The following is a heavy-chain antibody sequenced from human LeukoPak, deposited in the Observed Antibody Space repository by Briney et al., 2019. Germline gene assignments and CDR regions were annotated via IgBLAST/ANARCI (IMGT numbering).Heavy chain of an antibody. CDR3: ARAIGYDRLTAFDS. Sequence: ASVKVSCKASGYNLNSYRISWVRPAPGQGLQWMGWIGPFNDHTNYAQNFQGRVTMTTDTSTSTAYMELKCLTSHDTAIYYCARAIGYDRLTAFDSWGQGTLVTVSS. CDR2: IGPFNDHT. CDR1: GYNLNSYR. J-gene: IGHJ4*02. D-gene: IGHD3-9*01. V-gene: IGHV1-18*01.